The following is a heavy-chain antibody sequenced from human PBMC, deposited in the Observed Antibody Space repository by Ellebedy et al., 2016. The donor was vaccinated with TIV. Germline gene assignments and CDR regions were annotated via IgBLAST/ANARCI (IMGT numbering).Heavy chain of an antibody. Sequence: AASVKVSCKTSGYTYTSYGISWVRQAPGQGIEWMGWISAYNGNTYYAQSLQGRVTMTTDTSTSTAYMELRGLRSDDTAVYYCARGPLSGDYSTATDYWGQGTLVTVSS. CDR1: GYTYTSYG. J-gene: IGHJ4*02. CDR3: ARGPLSGDYSTATDY. V-gene: IGHV1-18*01. D-gene: IGHD4-17*01. CDR2: ISAYNGNT.